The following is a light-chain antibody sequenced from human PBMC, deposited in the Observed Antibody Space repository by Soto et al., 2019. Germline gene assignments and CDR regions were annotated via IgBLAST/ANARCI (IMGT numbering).Light chain of an antibody. J-gene: IGKJ2*01. V-gene: IGKV4-1*01. CDR3: QQYYNTPYT. Sequence: DIVMTQSPDSLAVSLGERATINCKSSQSILYSSDNKNYLLWYQQKPGQPPKLLMYWASTRESGVPDRFSGSGSGTHFTLTISSLQAEDVAVYYCQQYYNTPYTFGQGTKLEIK. CDR1: QSILYSSDNKNY. CDR2: WAS.